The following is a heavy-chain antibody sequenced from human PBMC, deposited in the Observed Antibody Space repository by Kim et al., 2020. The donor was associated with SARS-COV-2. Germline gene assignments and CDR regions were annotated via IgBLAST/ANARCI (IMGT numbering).Heavy chain of an antibody. J-gene: IGHJ4*02. D-gene: IGHD1-26*01. CDR3: AISGSYYVGYFDY. Sequence: AQKFQGRVPITTDKSTSTAYMELSSLRSEETAVYYCAISGSYYVGYFDYWGQGTLVTVSS. V-gene: IGHV1-69*02.